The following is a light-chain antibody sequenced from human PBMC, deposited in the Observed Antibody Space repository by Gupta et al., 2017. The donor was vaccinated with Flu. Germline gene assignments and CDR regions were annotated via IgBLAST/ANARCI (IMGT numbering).Light chain of an antibody. CDR2: GNS. CDR1: SSNIGAGYD. V-gene: IGLV1-40*01. J-gene: IGLJ2*01. CDR3: QSYDSSLRSVV. Sequence: QSVLTQPPSVSGAPGQRVTISCTGSSSNIGAGYDGHWYQQLPGTAPKLLIYGNSNRPSGVPDRFSGSKSGTSASLAITGLQAEDEADYYCQSYDSSLRSVVFGGGTKLTVL.